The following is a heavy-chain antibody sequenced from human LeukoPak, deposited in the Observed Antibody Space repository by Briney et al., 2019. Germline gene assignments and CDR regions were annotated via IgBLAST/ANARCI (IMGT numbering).Heavy chain of an antibody. J-gene: IGHJ6*04. D-gene: IGHD2-15*01. CDR3: ARVASRISGYYYGMDV. Sequence: SETLSLTWTVSGGSISSYYWSWIRQPPEKGLEWIGYIYYSGSTNYNPSLKSRVTISVDTSKNQFSLKLSSVTAADTAVYYCARVASRISGYYYGMDVWGKGTTVTVSS. CDR2: IYYSGST. CDR1: GGSISSYY. V-gene: IGHV4-59*01.